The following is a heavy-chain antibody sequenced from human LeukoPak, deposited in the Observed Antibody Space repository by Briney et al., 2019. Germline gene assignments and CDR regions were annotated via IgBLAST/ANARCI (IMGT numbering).Heavy chain of an antibody. CDR3: ARGIRRGSGYPLAY. Sequence: GASVKVSCKASGYTFTSYDTNWVRQATGQGLEWMGWMNPNSGNTGYAQKFQGRVTMTRNTSISTAYMELSSLRSEDTAVYYCARGIRRGSGYPLAYWGQGTLVTVSS. V-gene: IGHV1-8*01. CDR2: MNPNSGNT. J-gene: IGHJ4*02. D-gene: IGHD3-22*01. CDR1: GYTFTSYD.